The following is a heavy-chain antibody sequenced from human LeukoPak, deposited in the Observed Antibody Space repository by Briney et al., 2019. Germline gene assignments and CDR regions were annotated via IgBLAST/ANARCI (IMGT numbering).Heavy chain of an antibody. D-gene: IGHD2-2*01. CDR3: AKESQLYDAFDI. Sequence: GRSLRLSCAASGFTFDDYAMHWVRQAPGKGLEWVSGISWNSGSIGYADSVKGRFTISRDNAKNSLYLQMNSLRAEDVALYYCAKESQLYDAFDIWGQGTMVTVSS. V-gene: IGHV3-9*03. CDR2: ISWNSGSI. CDR1: GFTFDDYA. J-gene: IGHJ3*02.